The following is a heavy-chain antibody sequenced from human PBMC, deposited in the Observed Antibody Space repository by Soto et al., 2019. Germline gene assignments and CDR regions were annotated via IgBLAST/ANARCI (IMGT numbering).Heavy chain of an antibody. Sequence: SEMLCLRWAVAGGSISGGGCSWSWIRQPPGKGLEWIGYIYHSGSTYYNPSLKSRVTMSVDKSQRQFSLKLSSVTAADTAVYFCARDRDVVAATNPGGVNWFDPWGQGTLVTV. V-gene: IGHV4-30-2*01. CDR1: GGSISGGGCS. D-gene: IGHD1-26*01. CDR2: IYHSGST. CDR3: ARDRDVVAATNPGGVNWFDP. J-gene: IGHJ5*02.